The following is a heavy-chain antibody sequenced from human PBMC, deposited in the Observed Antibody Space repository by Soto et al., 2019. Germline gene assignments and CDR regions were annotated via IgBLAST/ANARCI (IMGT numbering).Heavy chain of an antibody. J-gene: IGHJ4*02. D-gene: IGHD6-19*01. Sequence: SETLSLTSSVSGGSVSSYSLSWIRQPAGKGLEWIGRIYTSGSTNYNPSLQSRVTMSVDRSKNQFSLRLRSVTAADTAVYYCALQMGYRRGWSTFDSWGQGTLVPVSP. CDR1: GGSVSSYS. CDR2: IYTSGST. CDR3: ALQMGYRRGWSTFDS. V-gene: IGHV4-4*07.